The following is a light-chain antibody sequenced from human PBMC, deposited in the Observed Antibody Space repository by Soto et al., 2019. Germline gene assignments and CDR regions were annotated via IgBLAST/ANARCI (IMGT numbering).Light chain of an antibody. CDR2: STN. CDR3: LLYYGGAQPVV. Sequence: QAVVNQEPSLTVSPGGTVTLTCASSTGAVTSGHYPNWFQQKPGQAPRALIYSTNKKHSWTPARVSGSLLGGKAALTLSGVQPEDEAEYYCLLYYGGAQPVVFGGGTKVTVL. J-gene: IGLJ2*01. V-gene: IGLV7-43*01. CDR1: TGAVTSGHY.